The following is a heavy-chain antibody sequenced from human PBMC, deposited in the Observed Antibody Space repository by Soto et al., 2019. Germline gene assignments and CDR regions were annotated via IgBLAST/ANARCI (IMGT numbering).Heavy chain of an antibody. D-gene: IGHD5-12*01. Sequence: GGSPRLSCAASGFTFTDYAMSWVRQAPGKGLEWVSAISGSGGSTYYADSVKGRFTISRDNSKNTLYLQMNSLRAEDTAVYYCAKDRRYSGYDPLACWGQGTLVTVSS. CDR3: AKDRRYSGYDPLAC. V-gene: IGHV3-23*01. CDR2: ISGSGGST. CDR1: GFTFTDYA. J-gene: IGHJ4*02.